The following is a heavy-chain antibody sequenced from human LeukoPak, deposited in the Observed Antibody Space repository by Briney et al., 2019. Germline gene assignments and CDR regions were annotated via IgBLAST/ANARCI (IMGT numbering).Heavy chain of an antibody. CDR2: IKQDGSEK. V-gene: IGHV3-7*01. CDR1: GFTLSTYW. J-gene: IGHJ6*03. Sequence: PGGSLRLSCAASGFTLSTYWMSWVRQAPGKWRELVANIKQDGSEKYYVDSVKGRFTISRDNAKNSIYLQMNSLRAEDTAVYYCARSQVVTATGYYYYYMDVWGKGTTVTVSS. D-gene: IGHD2-21*02. CDR3: ARSQVVTATGYYYYYMDV.